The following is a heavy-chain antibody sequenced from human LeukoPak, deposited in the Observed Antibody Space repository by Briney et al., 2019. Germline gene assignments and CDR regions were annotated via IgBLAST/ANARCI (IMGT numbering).Heavy chain of an antibody. J-gene: IGHJ4*02. CDR3: SRIPAELIVGASEDY. D-gene: IGHD1-26*01. CDR1: GFTFSSYE. CDR2: ISSSGSTI. V-gene: IGHV3-48*03. Sequence: PGGSLRLSCAASGFTFSSYEMNWVRQAPGKGLEWVSYISSSGSTIYYADSVKGRFTISRDNAKNSLYLQMNSLRAEDTAVYYCSRIPAELIVGASEDYWGQGTLVTVSS.